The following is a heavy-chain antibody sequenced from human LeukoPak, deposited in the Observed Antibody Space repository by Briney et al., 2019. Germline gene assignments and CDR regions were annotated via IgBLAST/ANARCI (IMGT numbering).Heavy chain of an antibody. V-gene: IGHV3-7*01. CDR3: SGRDSSRSPRAY. CDR1: GLTFTDFW. Sequence: GGSLTLSCAASGLTFTDFWMNWVRLAAGRGLEWLANIKPDGNEKYYVDSVKGRFAISRDNAKNEVYLEMNSLRAEDTGVYYCSGRDSSRSPRAYWGQGTLVRVSS. J-gene: IGHJ4*02. D-gene: IGHD2-2*01. CDR2: IKPDGNEK.